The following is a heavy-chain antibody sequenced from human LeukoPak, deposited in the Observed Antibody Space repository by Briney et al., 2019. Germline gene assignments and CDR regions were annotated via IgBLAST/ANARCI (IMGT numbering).Heavy chain of an antibody. CDR3: ARVRTYYYDSSGYRRGLFDY. CDR1: GYTFTSYG. J-gene: IGHJ4*02. CDR2: ISAYNGNT. D-gene: IGHD3-22*01. V-gene: IGHV1-18*01. Sequence: ASVKVSCKASGYTFTSYGISWVRQAPGQGLERMGWISAYNGNTNYAQKLQGRVTMTTDTSTSTAYMELRSLRSDDTAVYYRARVRTYYYDSSGYRRGLFDYWGQGTLVTVSS.